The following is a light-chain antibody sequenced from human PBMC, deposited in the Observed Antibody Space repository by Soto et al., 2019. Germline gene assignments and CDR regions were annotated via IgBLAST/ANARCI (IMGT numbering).Light chain of an antibody. J-gene: IGLJ1*01. V-gene: IGLV1-44*01. Sequence: QSVLTQPPSASGTPGQRVTISCSGSNSNIGSNSVTWYQQLPGTAPYLLIYDNDRRPSGVPARFSGSKSGTSASLVISGLQSEDEADYYCAACEDSMNARYVFGPATKVT. CDR1: NSNIGSNS. CDR3: AACEDSMNARYV. CDR2: DND.